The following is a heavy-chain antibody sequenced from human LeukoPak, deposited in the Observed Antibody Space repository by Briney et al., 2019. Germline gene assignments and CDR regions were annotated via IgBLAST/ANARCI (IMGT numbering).Heavy chain of an antibody. D-gene: IGHD3-3*01. V-gene: IGHV4-38-2*02. CDR1: GYSISSGYY. CDR3: ASGGPTIFGVVKKLYFDY. CDR2: ICHSGST. J-gene: IGHJ4*02. Sequence: PSETLSLTCTVSGYSISSGYYWGWIRQPPGKGLEWIGSICHSGSTYYNPSLKSRVTISVDTSKNQFSLKLSSVTAADTAVYYCASGGPTIFGVVKKLYFDYWGQGTLVTVSS.